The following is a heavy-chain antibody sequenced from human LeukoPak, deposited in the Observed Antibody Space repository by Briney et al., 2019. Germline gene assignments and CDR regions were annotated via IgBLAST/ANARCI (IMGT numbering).Heavy chain of an antibody. CDR3: AKADSGSYWDAFDI. V-gene: IGHV3-66*01. D-gene: IGHD1-26*01. CDR2: IYSGGST. CDR1: GFTVSSNY. J-gene: IGHJ3*02. Sequence: GGSLRLSCAASGFTVSSNYMSWVRQAPGKGLEWVSVIYSGGSTYYADSVKGRFTISRDNSKNTLYLQMNSLRAEDTAVYYCAKADSGSYWDAFDIWGQGTMVTVSS.